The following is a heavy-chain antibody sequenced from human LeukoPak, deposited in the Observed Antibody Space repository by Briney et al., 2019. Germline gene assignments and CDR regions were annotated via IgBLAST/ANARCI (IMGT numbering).Heavy chain of an antibody. CDR1: GDSISNYY. CDR2: IYYSGKT. J-gene: IGHJ4*02. V-gene: IGHV4-59*01. CDR3: ARHYFDSGSYPLDY. D-gene: IGHD3-10*01. Sequence: SETLSLTCTDSGDSISNYYWSWIRQPPGKGLEWIGYIYYSGKTKYNPSLESRVTTSVDTSKNNFSLNLSSVTAADTAVYYCARHYFDSGSYPLDYWGQGTLVTVSS.